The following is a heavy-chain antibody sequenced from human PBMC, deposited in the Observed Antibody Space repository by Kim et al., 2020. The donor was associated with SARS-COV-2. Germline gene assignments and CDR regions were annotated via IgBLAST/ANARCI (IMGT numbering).Heavy chain of an antibody. Sequence: SETLSLTCAVYGGSFSGYYWSWIRQPPGKGLEWIGEINHSGSTNYNPSLKSRVTISVDTSKNQFSLKLSSVTAADTAVYYCATDMVRGDRDYWGQGTLVTVSS. CDR1: GGSFSGYY. CDR3: ATDMVRGDRDY. D-gene: IGHD3-10*01. V-gene: IGHV4-34*01. J-gene: IGHJ4*02. CDR2: INHSGST.